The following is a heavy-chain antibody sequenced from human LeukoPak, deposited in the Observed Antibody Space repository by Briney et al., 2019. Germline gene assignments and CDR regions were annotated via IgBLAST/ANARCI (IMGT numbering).Heavy chain of an antibody. V-gene: IGHV1-2*02. CDR1: GYTFTGHY. D-gene: IGHD3-10*01. CDR3: ARHGHYYGSGSRPHFDY. Sequence: ASVKVSCKASGYTFTGHYMHWVRQAPGQGLEWMGWINPNSGGTNYAQKFQGRVTMTRDTSISTAYMELSRLRSDDTAVYYCARHGHYYGSGSRPHFDYWGQGTLVTVSS. CDR2: INPNSGGT. J-gene: IGHJ4*02.